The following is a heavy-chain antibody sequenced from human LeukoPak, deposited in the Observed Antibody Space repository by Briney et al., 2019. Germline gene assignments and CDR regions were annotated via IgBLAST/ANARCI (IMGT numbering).Heavy chain of an antibody. D-gene: IGHD1-26*01. J-gene: IGHJ5*02. Sequence: PSETLSLTCTVSGGSISSYYWSWIRQPPGKGLEWIGCIYTSGSTNYNPSFKSRVTISVDTSKNQFSLKLSSVTAADTAVYYCARREVGATYVWFDPWGQGTLVTVSS. CDR3: ARREVGATYVWFDP. CDR2: IYTSGST. V-gene: IGHV4-4*09. CDR1: GGSISSYY.